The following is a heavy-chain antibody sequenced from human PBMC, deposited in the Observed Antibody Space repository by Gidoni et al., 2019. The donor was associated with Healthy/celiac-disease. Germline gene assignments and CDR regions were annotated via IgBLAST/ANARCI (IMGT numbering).Heavy chain of an antibody. V-gene: IGHV3-23*01. Sequence: EVQLLESWGGLVKPGGSVSLFCAASGFTFSSYAMSWVRQSPGRGLELVLASAGSGGSTYYADSVKGPFTITRDNSKDTLHLQINSLRAEDTAVYYCAKDRRWELRLFDYWGQGTLVTVSS. D-gene: IGHD1-26*01. CDR2: SAGSGGST. CDR3: AKDRRWELRLFDY. CDR1: GFTFSSYA. J-gene: IGHJ4*02.